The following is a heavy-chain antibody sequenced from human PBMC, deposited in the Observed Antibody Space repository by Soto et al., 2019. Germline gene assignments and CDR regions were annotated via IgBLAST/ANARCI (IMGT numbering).Heavy chain of an antibody. CDR1: GYSFSNFY. CDR3: ARGAVVVPNGLIAGMDV. CDR2: IDPSSGTT. Sequence: GASVKVSCKPSGYSFSNFYVHWVRQAPGQGLEWMGRIDPSSGTTSYTQKFQERVTMTRDTSMSTVYMELSRLRSEDTAVYYCARGAVVVPNGLIAGMDVWGLGTTVTVS. J-gene: IGHJ6*02. V-gene: IGHV1-46*01. D-gene: IGHD2-15*01.